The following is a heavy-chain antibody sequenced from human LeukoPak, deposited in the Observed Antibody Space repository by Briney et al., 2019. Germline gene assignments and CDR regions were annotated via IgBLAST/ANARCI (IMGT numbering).Heavy chain of an antibody. D-gene: IGHD3-10*01. CDR2: IYHSGYT. Sequence: SETLSLTCTVSGGSINSSSYYWGWIRQPPGKALEWIGSIYHSGYTYYNPSLKSRVTISVDTSKNQFSLELSSVTAADTAVYYCARSSMLRGVTVDYWGQGTLVTVSS. CDR3: ARSSMLRGVTVDY. J-gene: IGHJ4*02. V-gene: IGHV4-39*01. CDR1: GGSINSSSYY.